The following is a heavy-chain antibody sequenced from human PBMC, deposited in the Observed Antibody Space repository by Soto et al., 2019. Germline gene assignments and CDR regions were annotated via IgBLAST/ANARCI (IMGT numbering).Heavy chain of an antibody. CDR1: GFSLTTDGVG. Sequence: QITLRETGPPLVKPTQTLTLTCTFSGFSLTTDGVGVGCGRQPPGEAIEWLALIYWNYDERYRPSLKTRPTIPKDTCINQVILIMTHMEPVDSATHYCARTRNLITDVAQVGDFDYWGQGNLVTVSS. CDR2: IYWNYDE. D-gene: IGHD3-10*01. V-gene: IGHV2-5*01. CDR3: ARTRNLITDVAQVGDFDY. J-gene: IGHJ4*02.